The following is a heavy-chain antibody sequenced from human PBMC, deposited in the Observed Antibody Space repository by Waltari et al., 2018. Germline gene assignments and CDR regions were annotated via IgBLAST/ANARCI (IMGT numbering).Heavy chain of an antibody. J-gene: IGHJ3*02. V-gene: IGHV4-38-2*01. CDR1: GYSMRSGYY. D-gene: IGHD3-22*01. CDR3: VAAKEYYYDGSGDDAFET. CDR2: IYQSGRS. Sequence: QVQLQESGPGLAKSSETLSLTCDVSGYSMRSGYYWGWIRQPPRKGLEWIASIYQSGRSYYNPSLRSRVTISVDTSRNQFSLEMTSVTATDTATYYCVAAKEYYYDGSGDDAFETWGQGTLVTVSS.